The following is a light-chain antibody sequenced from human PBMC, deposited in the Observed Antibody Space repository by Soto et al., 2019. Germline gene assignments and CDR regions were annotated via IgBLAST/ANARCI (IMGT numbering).Light chain of an antibody. Sequence: DIRMTQSPSSLSASVGDRVTITCRASQGITNDLGWYQQKPGKAPKRLIYAASSLRSGVPSRFSGSGSGTEFTLTISSLQPEDFATYYCLQHNSYPRTFGQGTKLEIK. V-gene: IGKV1-17*01. CDR2: AAS. CDR3: LQHNSYPRT. J-gene: IGKJ2*01. CDR1: QGITND.